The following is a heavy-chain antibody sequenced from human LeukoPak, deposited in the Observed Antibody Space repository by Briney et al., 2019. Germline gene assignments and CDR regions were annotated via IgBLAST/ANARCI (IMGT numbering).Heavy chain of an antibody. CDR2: INPNSGGT. D-gene: IGHD3-22*01. J-gene: IGHJ5*02. CDR3: ARDSNNYDSSGYYNWFDP. V-gene: IGHV1-2*02. CDR1: GYTFTGYY. Sequence: ASVTVSCKASGYTFTGYYMHWVRQAPGQGLEWMGWINPNSGGTNYAQKFQGRVTMTRDTSISTAYMELSRLRSDDTAVYYCARDSNNYDSSGYYNWFDPWGQGTLVTVSS.